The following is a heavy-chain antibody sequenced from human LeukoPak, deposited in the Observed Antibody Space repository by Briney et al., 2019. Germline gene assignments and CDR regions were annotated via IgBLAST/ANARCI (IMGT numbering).Heavy chain of an antibody. Sequence: GGSLRLSCEASGFTFSSYWMSWVRQAPGKGLEWVAHIKEDESDEYYVDSVRGRFTASRDNAKNSVNLQMNSLRVEDTAVYYCVRQKKSHGNFDYWGQGTLVTVSS. CDR3: VRQKKSHGNFDY. V-gene: IGHV3-7*01. CDR2: IKEDESDE. CDR1: GFTFSSYW. J-gene: IGHJ4*02. D-gene: IGHD1-26*01.